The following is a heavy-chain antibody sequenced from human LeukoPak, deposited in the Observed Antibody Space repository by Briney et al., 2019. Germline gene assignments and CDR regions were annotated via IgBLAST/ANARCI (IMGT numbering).Heavy chain of an antibody. D-gene: IGHD6-13*01. Sequence: GGSLRLSCAASGFTFSSYWMSWVRQAPGKGLEWVANIKQDGSEKYYVDSVKGRFTISRDNAKNSLYLQMNSLRAEDTAVYYCARDGDRAAAGTLDYWGQGTLVTVSS. CDR3: ARDGDRAAAGTLDY. V-gene: IGHV3-7*01. CDR2: IKQDGSEK. CDR1: GFTFSSYW. J-gene: IGHJ4*02.